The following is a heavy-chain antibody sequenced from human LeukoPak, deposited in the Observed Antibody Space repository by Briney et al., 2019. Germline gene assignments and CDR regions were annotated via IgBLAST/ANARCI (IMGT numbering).Heavy chain of an antibody. V-gene: IGHV4-59*08. CDR1: GGSISSYY. J-gene: IGHJ5*02. CDR2: IYDSGST. Sequence: SETLSLTCTVSGGSISSYYWSWIRQPPGKGLEWIGYIYDSGSTNYNPSLKSRVTISVDTSKNQFSLRLSSVTAADTAVYYCARLGTKERPSYDILTGSGSWFDPWGQGTLVTVSS. CDR3: ARLGTKERPSYDILTGSGSWFDP. D-gene: IGHD3-9*01.